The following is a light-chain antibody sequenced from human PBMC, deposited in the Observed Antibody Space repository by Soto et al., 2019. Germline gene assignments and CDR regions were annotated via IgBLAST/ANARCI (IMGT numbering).Light chain of an antibody. CDR1: SSDVGGYNS. Sequence: QSALTQPASVSGSPGQSITISCTGSSSDVGGYNSVSWYQQHPGKAPELMIYEVSNRPSGVSNRFSGSKSGNTASLTISGLQPEDDADYYCSSYTNINTRVFGGGTQLTVL. CDR3: SSYTNINTRV. V-gene: IGLV2-14*01. J-gene: IGLJ3*02. CDR2: EVS.